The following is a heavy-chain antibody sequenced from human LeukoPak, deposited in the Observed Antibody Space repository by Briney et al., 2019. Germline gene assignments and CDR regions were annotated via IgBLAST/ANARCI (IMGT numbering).Heavy chain of an antibody. CDR2: IYTSGST. Sequence: SETLSLTCTVSGGSISSYYWSWIRQPAGKGLEWIGRIYTSGSTNYSPSLKSRVTMSVDTSKNQFSLKLSSVTAADTAVYYCAVKVIAAAGADAFDIWGQGTMVTVSS. V-gene: IGHV4-4*07. CDR3: AVKVIAAAGADAFDI. D-gene: IGHD6-13*01. J-gene: IGHJ3*02. CDR1: GGSISSYY.